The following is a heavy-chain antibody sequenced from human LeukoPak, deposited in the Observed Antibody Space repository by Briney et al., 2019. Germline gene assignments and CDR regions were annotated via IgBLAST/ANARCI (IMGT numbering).Heavy chain of an antibody. CDR2: LYSGGNT. Sequence: GGSLRLSCAASGLTVSSSYMSWVRQAPGKGLEWVSVLYSGGNTYYADSVKGRFTISRDNSENTLYLQMNSLRGEDTAVYYCARGHIAVAGFYGAGPSDYWGQGTLVTVSS. J-gene: IGHJ4*02. CDR3: ARGHIAVAGFYGAGPSDY. V-gene: IGHV3-53*01. CDR1: GLTVSSSY. D-gene: IGHD6-19*01.